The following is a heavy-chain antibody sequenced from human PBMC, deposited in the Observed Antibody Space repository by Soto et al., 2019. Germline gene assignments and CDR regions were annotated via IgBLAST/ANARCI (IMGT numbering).Heavy chain of an antibody. CDR1: GGSISSSSYY. CDR2: IYYSGST. CDR3: ARDDTGYSSGWRSDRSGYHLYYYGMDV. V-gene: IGHV4-39*02. Sequence: SETLSLTCTVSGGSISSSSYYWGWIRQPPGKGLEWIGSIYYSGSTYYNPSLKSRATISVDTSKNQFSLKLSSVTAADTAVYYCARDDTGYSSGWRSDRSGYHLYYYGMDVWGQGTTVTVSS. D-gene: IGHD6-19*01. J-gene: IGHJ6*02.